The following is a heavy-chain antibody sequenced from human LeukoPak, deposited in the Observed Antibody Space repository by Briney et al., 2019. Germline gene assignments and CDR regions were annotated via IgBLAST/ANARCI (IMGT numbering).Heavy chain of an antibody. V-gene: IGHV3-7*03. Sequence: GGSLRLSCAASGFTFSNFWMSWVRQAPGKGLEWVANIKVDGSEKYYVDSVKGRFTIPRDNAENSLYLQMNSLRAEDTAMYYCARKTGTTGEAFDYWGQGTQVTVSS. CDR3: ARKTGTTGEAFDY. CDR1: GFTFSNFW. D-gene: IGHD1-1*01. J-gene: IGHJ4*02. CDR2: IKVDGSEK.